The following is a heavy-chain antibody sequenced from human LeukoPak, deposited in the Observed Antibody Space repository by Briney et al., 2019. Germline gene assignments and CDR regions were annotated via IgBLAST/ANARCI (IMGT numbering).Heavy chain of an antibody. Sequence: SETLSLTCTVSGYSISSGYYWGWIRQPPGKGLEWIGSIYHSGSTYYNPSLKSRVTISVDTSKNQFSLKLSSVTAADTAVYYCARGSYYYDSSGLGYWGQGTLVTVSS. V-gene: IGHV4-38-2*02. CDR1: GYSISSGYY. D-gene: IGHD3-22*01. CDR3: ARGSYYYDSSGLGY. J-gene: IGHJ4*02. CDR2: IYHSGST.